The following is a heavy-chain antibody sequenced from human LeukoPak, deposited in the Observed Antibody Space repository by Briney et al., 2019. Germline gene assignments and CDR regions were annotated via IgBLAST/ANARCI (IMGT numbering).Heavy chain of an antibody. Sequence: WESLSLTCTVSGGSISSYYWSWIRQPPGKGLEWIGYIYYDGGTNYNPSLKSRLTPSVDTSKNQSSLKLTSLPDADTAVYYCARHKTIAAAGNFDYGGQGDLVTVTA. CDR1: GGSISSYY. CDR2: IYYDGGT. D-gene: IGHD6-13*01. CDR3: ARHKTIAAAGNFDY. V-gene: IGHV4-59*08. J-gene: IGHJ4*02.